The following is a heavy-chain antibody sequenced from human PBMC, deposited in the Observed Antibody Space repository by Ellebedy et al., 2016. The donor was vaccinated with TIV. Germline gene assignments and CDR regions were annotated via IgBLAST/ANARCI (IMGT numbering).Heavy chain of an antibody. D-gene: IGHD2-2*01. V-gene: IGHV3-11*01. J-gene: IGHJ3*02. CDR2: ICSSGTPI. CDR3: ARDRSTLDAFDI. CDR1: GFTFSDSY. Sequence: GGSLRLSXAVSGFTFSDSYMSWIRQAPGKGLEWVSSICSSGTPIYYADSVKGRFTISRDNAKNSLFLQMNSLRAEDTAVYYCARDRSTLDAFDIWGQGTMVTVSS.